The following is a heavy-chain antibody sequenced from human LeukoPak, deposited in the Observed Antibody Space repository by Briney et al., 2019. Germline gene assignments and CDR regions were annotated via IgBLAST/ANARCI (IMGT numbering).Heavy chain of an antibody. CDR3: ASDKGGSGWSYYFDF. CDR2: ISSSSTYI. J-gene: IGHJ4*02. V-gene: IGHV3-21*01. D-gene: IGHD6-19*01. CDR1: GFTFSSSS. Sequence: GGSLRLSCAASGFTFSSSSMNWVRQAPGKGLEWVPSISSSSTYIYYADLVKGRFTISRDNAKNSLYLQMSSLRAEDTAVYYCASDKGGSGWSYYFDFWGQGTLVTVSS.